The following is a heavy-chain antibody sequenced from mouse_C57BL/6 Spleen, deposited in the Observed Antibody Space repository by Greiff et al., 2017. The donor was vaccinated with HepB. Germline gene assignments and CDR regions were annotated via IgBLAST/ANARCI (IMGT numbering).Heavy chain of an antibody. Sequence: VKLMESGAELVKPGASVKMSCKASGYTFTTYPIEWMKQNHGKSLEWIGNFHPYNDDTKYNEKFKGKATLTVEKSSSTVYLELSRLTSDDAAVYYCARRDYDRGYAMNYWGRGTSVTVSS. CDR1: GYTFTTYP. J-gene: IGHJ4*01. CDR2: FHPYNDDT. CDR3: ARRDYDRGYAMNY. D-gene: IGHD2-4*01. V-gene: IGHV1-47*01.